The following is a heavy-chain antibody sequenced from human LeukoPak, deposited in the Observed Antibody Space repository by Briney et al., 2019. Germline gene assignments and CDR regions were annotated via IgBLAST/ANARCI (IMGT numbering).Heavy chain of an antibody. D-gene: IGHD4-17*01. J-gene: IGHJ4*02. CDR2: IYYSGST. V-gene: IGHV4-39*01. CDR3: ARQNTVTTGY. CDR1: GGSLSSSSYY. Sequence: SETLSLTCTVSGGSLSSSSYYWGWIRQPPGKGLEWIGSIYYSGSTYYNPSLKSRVTISVDTSKNQFSLKLSSVTAADTAVYYCARQNTVTTGYWGQGTLVTVSS.